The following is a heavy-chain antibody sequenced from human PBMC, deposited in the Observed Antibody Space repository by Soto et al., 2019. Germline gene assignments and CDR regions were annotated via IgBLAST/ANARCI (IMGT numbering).Heavy chain of an antibody. Sequence: EALSLTCTHSGAALSTGGYFYTWVRRPPGKGLEWLGYMYYSGGTNYNPALKSRVTVSLDKSKSQFSLRLISVTAADTAVYYCTREQSDDNYFDPWGQATLVTVSS. J-gene: IGHJ5*02. CDR2: MYYSGGT. D-gene: IGHD6-19*01. CDR1: GAALSTGGYF. V-gene: IGHV4-61*08. CDR3: TREQSDDNYFDP.